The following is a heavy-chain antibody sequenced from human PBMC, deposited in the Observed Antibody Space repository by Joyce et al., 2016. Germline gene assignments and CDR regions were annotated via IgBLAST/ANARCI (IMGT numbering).Heavy chain of an antibody. J-gene: IGHJ1*01. CDR3: ARQGQWRRGF. D-gene: IGHD6-19*01. CDR1: GGSVTSGNYY. CDR2: IYYSGAT. V-gene: IGHV4-39*01. Sequence: QLQLQESGPGLVKPSEALSLTCTVSGGSVTSGNYYWGWIRQPPGKGLEWIGSIYYSGATSYNPSVKSRVTISVDRSKNQFSLKLNSVTAADTAVYYCARQGQWRRGFWGQGTLVTVSS.